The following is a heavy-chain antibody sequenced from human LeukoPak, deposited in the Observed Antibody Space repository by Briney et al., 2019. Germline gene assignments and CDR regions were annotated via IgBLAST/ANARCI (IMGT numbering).Heavy chain of an antibody. CDR2: ISWNSGSI. CDR3: AKDLMYSSSRYGSGRGLDY. D-gene: IGHD6-13*01. V-gene: IGHV3-9*01. J-gene: IGHJ4*02. CDR1: GFTFDDYA. Sequence: PGRSLRLSCAASGFTFDDYAMHWVRHAPGKGLEWVSGISWNSGSIGYADSVKGRFTISRDNAKNSLYLQMNSLRAEDTALYYCAKDLMYSSSRYGSGRGLDYWGQGTLVTVSS.